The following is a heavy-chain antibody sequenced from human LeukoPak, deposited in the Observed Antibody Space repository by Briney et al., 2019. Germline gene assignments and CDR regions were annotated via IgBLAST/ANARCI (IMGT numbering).Heavy chain of an antibody. Sequence: GGSLRLSCAASGFTFSTYWMHWVRQAPGERLVWVSRIKSDGSDTSYADSVKGRFTISRDNAKNTLYLQMNSLRAEDTAVYYCARGFWTGVEYWGQGALVTVSS. CDR2: IKSDGSDT. D-gene: IGHD3/OR15-3a*01. CDR1: GFTFSTYW. CDR3: ARGFWTGVEY. V-gene: IGHV3-74*01. J-gene: IGHJ4*02.